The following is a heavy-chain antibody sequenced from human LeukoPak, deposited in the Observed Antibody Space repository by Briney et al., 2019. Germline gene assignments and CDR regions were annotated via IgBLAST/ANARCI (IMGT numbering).Heavy chain of an antibody. D-gene: IGHD2-21*01. Sequence: SETPSLTCTVSGGSISSSSYYWGWIRQPPGKGLEWIGSIYYSGSTYYNPSLKSRVTISVDTSKNQFSLKLSSVTAADTAVYYCASGFWDCGGDCYPSPGWFDPWGQGTLVTVSS. J-gene: IGHJ5*02. CDR1: GGSISSSSYY. CDR2: IYYSGST. CDR3: ASGFWDCGGDCYPSPGWFDP. V-gene: IGHV4-39*07.